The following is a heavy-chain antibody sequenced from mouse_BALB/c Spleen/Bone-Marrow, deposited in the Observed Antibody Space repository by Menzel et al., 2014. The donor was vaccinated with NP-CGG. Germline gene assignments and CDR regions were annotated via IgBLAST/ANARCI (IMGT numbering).Heavy chain of an antibody. CDR3: ARDGYGSSD. CDR1: GFTFSSYA. Sequence: VQLEESGGGLVKPGGSLKLSREASGFTFSSYAMSWVRQSPEKRLEWVAEISSGGSYTYYPDTVTGRFTISRDNAKHTLYLEMSSLRSEDTAMYYCARDGYGSSDWGQGTLVTVSA. J-gene: IGHJ3*01. CDR2: ISSGGSYT. D-gene: IGHD1-1*01. V-gene: IGHV5-9-4*01.